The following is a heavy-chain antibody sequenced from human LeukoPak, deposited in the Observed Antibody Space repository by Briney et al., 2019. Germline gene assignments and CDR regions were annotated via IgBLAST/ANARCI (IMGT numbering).Heavy chain of an antibody. V-gene: IGHV3-23*01. CDR1: GFTFRSYA. Sequence: SGASLRRSCAVSGFTFRSYAMSWVRQAPGKGLAWVSAISGSGGNTYYADSVKGRFTISRDNSKNTLYLQMNRLRAEGAAVYYCAKRSGYEWQSRRDWFDPGGQGALVSVSS. J-gene: IGHJ5*02. CDR3: AKRSGYEWQSRRDWFDP. CDR2: ISGSGGNT. D-gene: IGHD5-12*01.